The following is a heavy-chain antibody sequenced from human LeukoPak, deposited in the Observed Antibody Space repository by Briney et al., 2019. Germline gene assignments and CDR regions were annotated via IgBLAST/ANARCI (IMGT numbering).Heavy chain of an antibody. J-gene: IGHJ4*02. CDR2: IVDSGAST. CDR1: GFTFSSYA. Sequence: GGSLRLSCAVSGFTFSSYALTWVRQAPGKGLEGVSAIVDSGASTYYADSVKGRFAIPRDNAKSTLYLQMNSLRAEDTAVYYCARGYYVSGSYYWDYWGQGTLVTVSS. V-gene: IGHV3-23*01. CDR3: ARGYYVSGSYYWDY. D-gene: IGHD3-10*01.